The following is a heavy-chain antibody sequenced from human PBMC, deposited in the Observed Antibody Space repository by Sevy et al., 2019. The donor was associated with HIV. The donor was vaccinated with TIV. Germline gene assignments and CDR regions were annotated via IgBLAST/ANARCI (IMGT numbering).Heavy chain of an antibody. CDR3: ARNLSPSGAFDI. J-gene: IGHJ3*02. V-gene: IGHV3-23*01. CDR2: ISGSSGTT. D-gene: IGHD6-25*01. Sequence: GGSLRLSCTASGFTFSSKAMNWVRQAPGKGLEWLSVISGSSGTTYAAESVKGRFTISRDNSKNTLYLHMSSLGAEDTAVYYCARNLSPSGAFDIWGQGTRVTVSS. CDR1: GFTFSSKA.